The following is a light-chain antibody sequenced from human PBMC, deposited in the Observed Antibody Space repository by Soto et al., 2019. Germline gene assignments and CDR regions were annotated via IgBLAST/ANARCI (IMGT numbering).Light chain of an antibody. CDR1: QSVSDSY. CDR2: AS. Sequence: EIVLTQSPGTLSLSPGERATLSCRASQSVSDSYLAWYQQKPGQAPRLLIYASSRATGIPYRFSGSGSGTDFTLTISSLESDDFAVYYCQHYGTSALFGPGTTVDIK. V-gene: IGKV3-20*01. J-gene: IGKJ3*01. CDR3: QHYGTSAL.